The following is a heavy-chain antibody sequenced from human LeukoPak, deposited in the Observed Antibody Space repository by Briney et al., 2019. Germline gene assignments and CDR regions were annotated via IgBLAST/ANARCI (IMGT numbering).Heavy chain of an antibody. D-gene: IGHD2-8*01. CDR3: AKGHCTNGICWLD. J-gene: IGHJ4*02. CDR1: GFTVSSTY. Sequence: GGSLRLSCAASGFTVSSTYMSWVRQAPGKGLEWVSIIYSAGSTYYAESVQGRFTISRDNSKNTLYLQMNSLRADDTVVYYCAKGHCTNGICWLDWGEGTLVTVSS. V-gene: IGHV3-53*01. CDR2: IYSAGST.